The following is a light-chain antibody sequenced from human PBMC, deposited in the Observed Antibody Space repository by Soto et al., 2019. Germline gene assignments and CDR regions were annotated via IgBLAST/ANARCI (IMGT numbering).Light chain of an antibody. J-gene: IGLJ2*01. V-gene: IGLV2-14*03. CDR1: SSDVGYYNY. Sequence: QSVLTQPASVSESLGQSITISCTGTSSDVGYYNYVSWYQHHPGKAPKLMIYDVSNRPSGVSRRFSGSKSGNTASLTISGLRDEDEADYYCTSYTTSSTLVFGGGTKLTVL. CDR3: TSYTTSSTLV. CDR2: DVS.